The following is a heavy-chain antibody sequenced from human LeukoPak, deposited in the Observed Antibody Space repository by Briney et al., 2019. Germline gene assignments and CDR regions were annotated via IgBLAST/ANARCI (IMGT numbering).Heavy chain of an antibody. CDR2: IYYSGST. V-gene: IGHV4-30-4*01. D-gene: IGHD1-26*01. Sequence: SETLSLTCTVSGGSISSGDYYWSWIRQPPGKGLEWIGYIYYSGSTYYNPSLKSRVTISVDTSKNQFSLELSSVTAADTAVYYCARDTVGAGFDYWGQGTLVTVSS. J-gene: IGHJ4*02. CDR1: GGSISSGDYY. CDR3: ARDTVGAGFDY.